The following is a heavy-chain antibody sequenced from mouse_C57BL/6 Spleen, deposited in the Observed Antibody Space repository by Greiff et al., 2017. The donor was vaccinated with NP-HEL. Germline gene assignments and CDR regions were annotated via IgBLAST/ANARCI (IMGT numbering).Heavy chain of an antibody. CDR3: AREDLAYFDY. Sequence: VKLQQSGAELARPGASVKLSCKASGYTFTSYGISWVKQRTGQGLEWIGEIYPRSGNTYYNEKFKGKATLTADKSSSTAYMELRSLTSEDSAVYFCAREDLAYFDYWGQGTTLTVSS. V-gene: IGHV1-81*01. CDR1: GYTFTSYG. CDR2: IYPRSGNT. J-gene: IGHJ2*01.